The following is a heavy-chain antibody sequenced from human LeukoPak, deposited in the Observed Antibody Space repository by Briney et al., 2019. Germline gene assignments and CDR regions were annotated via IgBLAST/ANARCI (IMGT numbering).Heavy chain of an antibody. CDR3: ARVSSGVYFDY. J-gene: IGHJ4*02. CDR1: GGSISSYY. Sequence: SETLSLTCTVSGGSISSYYWSWIRQPPAKGLELIGYIYYSGSTNYNPSLKSRVTISVDTSKNQFSLKLSSVTAADTAVYYCARVSSGVYFDYWGQGTLVTVSS. V-gene: IGHV4-59*01. D-gene: IGHD2-15*01. CDR2: IYYSGST.